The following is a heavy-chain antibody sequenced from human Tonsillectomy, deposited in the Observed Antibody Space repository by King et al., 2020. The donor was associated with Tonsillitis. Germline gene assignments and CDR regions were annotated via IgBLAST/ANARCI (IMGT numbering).Heavy chain of an antibody. V-gene: IGHV4-59*01. D-gene: IGHD2/OR15-2a*01. J-gene: IGHJ4*02. CDR1: GGSISSYY. CDR2: IYYSGST. CDR3: ARGGISEFDY. Sequence: QLQESGPGLVKPSETLSLTCTVSGGSISSYYWSWIRQPPGKGLEWIGYIYYSGSTNYNPSLKSRVTISVDTSKNQFSLKLSSVTAADTAVYYCARGGISEFDYWGQGTLVTVSS.